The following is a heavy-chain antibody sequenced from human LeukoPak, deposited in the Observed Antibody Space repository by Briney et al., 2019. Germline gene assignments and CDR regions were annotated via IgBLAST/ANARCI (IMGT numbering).Heavy chain of an antibody. J-gene: IGHJ4*02. D-gene: IGHD5-18*01. Sequence: GGSLRLSCEVSGFTFSTSVMHWVRQAPGKGLEYVSGISDNGVGTYYGNSVKGRFTISRDNSKNTLYLQMNSLRAEDTAVYYCAKDGGGYSYGYAFDYWGQGTLVTVSS. CDR1: GFTFSTSV. CDR2: ISDNGVGT. CDR3: AKDGGGYSYGYAFDY. V-gene: IGHV3-64*01.